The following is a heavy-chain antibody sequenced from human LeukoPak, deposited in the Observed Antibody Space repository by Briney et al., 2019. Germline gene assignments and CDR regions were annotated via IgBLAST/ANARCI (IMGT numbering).Heavy chain of an antibody. CDR3: ARNSYDSSGYFVY. Sequence: GASVTVSCKASGYTFTRYYMLWVRQAPGQGLEWMGIINPSGGSTRYAQRFQGRVTMTRDTSTSTVYMELSSLRSEDTAVYYCARNSYDSSGYFVYWGEGGLVSVSS. CDR1: GYTFTRYY. CDR2: INPSGGST. D-gene: IGHD3-22*01. V-gene: IGHV1-46*01. J-gene: IGHJ4*02.